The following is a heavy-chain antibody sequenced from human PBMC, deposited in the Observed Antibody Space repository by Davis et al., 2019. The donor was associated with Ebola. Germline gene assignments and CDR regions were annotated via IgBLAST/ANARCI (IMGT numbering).Heavy chain of an antibody. D-gene: IGHD6-13*01. V-gene: IGHV1-2*02. CDR2: INPNSGGT. J-gene: IGHJ4*02. CDR3: ARDSAEASGTYFDY. Sequence: ASVKVSCKASGYTFTGYYMHWVRQAPGQGLEWMGWINPNSGGTNYAQKFQGRVTMTRDTSISTAYMELSRLRSDDTAVYYCARDSAEASGTYFDYWGQGTLVTVSS. CDR1: GYTFTGYY.